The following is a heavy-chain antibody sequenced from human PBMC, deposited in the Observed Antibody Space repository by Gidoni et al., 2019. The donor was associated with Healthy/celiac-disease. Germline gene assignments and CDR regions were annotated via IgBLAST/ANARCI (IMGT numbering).Heavy chain of an antibody. V-gene: IGHV3-9*01. J-gene: IGHJ4*02. D-gene: IGHD3-10*01. CDR2: ISWNSGSI. CDR3: AKDIAGGSGSYTAVS. Sequence: EVQLVESGGGLVQPGRSLRLSCAASGFNFDDYAMHWVRQAPGKGLGWVSGISWNSGSIGYADSVKGRFTISRDNAKNSLYLQMNSLRAEDTALYYCAKDIAGGSGSYTAVSWGQGTLVTVSS. CDR1: GFNFDDYA.